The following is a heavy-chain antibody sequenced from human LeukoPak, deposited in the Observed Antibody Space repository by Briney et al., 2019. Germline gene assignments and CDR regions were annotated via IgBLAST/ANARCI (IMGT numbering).Heavy chain of an antibody. CDR3: TTDYF. Sequence: GGSLRLSCAASGFSFSKAWMSWVRQAPGKGLEWVAGIKSKADGGTADYITPVKGRFTISRDDSKNTMYLQMNSLKTEDTAVYYCTTDYFCGQGTLVTVSS. V-gene: IGHV3-15*01. J-gene: IGHJ4*02. CDR1: GFSFSKAW. CDR2: IKSKADGGTA.